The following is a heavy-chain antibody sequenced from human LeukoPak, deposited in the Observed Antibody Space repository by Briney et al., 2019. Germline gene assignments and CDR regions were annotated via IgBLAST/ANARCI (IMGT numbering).Heavy chain of an antibody. V-gene: IGHV1-69*05. CDR1: GGTFSSYA. CDR3: ARASGSYLSDWFDP. Sequence: RASVKVSCKASGGTFSSYAISWVRQAPGQGLEWMGGIISIFGTANYAQKFQGRVTITTDESTSTAYMELSSLRSEDTAVYYCARASGSYLSDWFDPWGQGTLVTVSS. J-gene: IGHJ5*02. CDR2: IISIFGTA. D-gene: IGHD1-26*01.